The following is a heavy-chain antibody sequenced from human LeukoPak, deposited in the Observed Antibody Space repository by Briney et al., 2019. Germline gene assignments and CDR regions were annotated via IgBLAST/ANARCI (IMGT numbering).Heavy chain of an antibody. V-gene: IGHV3-9*01. CDR1: GFTFEDYA. D-gene: IGHD6-13*01. Sequence: SLRLSCAASGFTFEDYAIHWVRQAPGEGLEWVSGISWNSNSIGYADSVKGRFTISRDNAKNSLYLQMNSLRAEDTALYYCGKDMKYSSRWLDYWGQGTLVTVSS. J-gene: IGHJ4*02. CDR3: GKDMKYSSRWLDY. CDR2: ISWNSNSI.